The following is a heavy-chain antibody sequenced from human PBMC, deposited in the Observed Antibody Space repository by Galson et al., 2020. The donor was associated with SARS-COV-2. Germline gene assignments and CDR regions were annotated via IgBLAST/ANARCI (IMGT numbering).Heavy chain of an antibody. V-gene: IGHV3-21*01. CDR3: LAVSSSSLGWSDF. CDR1: GFTFTSYT. CDR2: ISGFSGYL. J-gene: IGHJ4*02. D-gene: IGHD6-6*01. Sequence: GGSLRLSCAASGFTFTSYTMNWVRQAPGKGLEWVSSISGFSGYLYYADSVKGRFNISRDNAKNSLYLQLNSLRADDTAVYFCLAVSSSSLGWSDFWGRGTLVTVSS.